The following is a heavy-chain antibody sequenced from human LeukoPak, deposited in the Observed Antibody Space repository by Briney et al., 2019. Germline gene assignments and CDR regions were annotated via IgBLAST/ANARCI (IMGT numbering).Heavy chain of an antibody. D-gene: IGHD6-13*01. J-gene: IGHJ4*02. CDR3: ARVRSSSWLDASDY. Sequence: ASVKVSCKASGGTFSSYAISWVRQAPGQGLEWMGWISAYNGNTNYAQKLQGRVTMTTDTSTSTAYMELRSLRSDDTAVYYCARVRSSSWLDASDYWGQGTLVTVSS. CDR2: ISAYNGNT. CDR1: GGTFSSYA. V-gene: IGHV1-18*01.